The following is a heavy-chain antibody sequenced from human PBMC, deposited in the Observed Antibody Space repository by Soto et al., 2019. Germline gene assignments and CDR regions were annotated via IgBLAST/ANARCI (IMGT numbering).Heavy chain of an antibody. CDR1: GFTFSSYW. J-gene: IGHJ4*02. CDR2: IKQDGSEK. Sequence: EVQLVESGGGLVQPGGSLRLSCAASGFTFSSYWMSWVRQAPGKGLEWVANIKQDGSEKYYVDSVKGRFTISRDNAKNSLYLQMNSLRAEDTAVYYCARFTLQLWEGFFDYWGQGTLVTVSS. CDR3: ARFTLQLWEGFFDY. D-gene: IGHD5-18*01. V-gene: IGHV3-7*05.